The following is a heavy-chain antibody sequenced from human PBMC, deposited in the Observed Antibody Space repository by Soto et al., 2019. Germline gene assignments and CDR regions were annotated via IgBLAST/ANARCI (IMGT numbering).Heavy chain of an antibody. J-gene: IGHJ2*01. CDR1: GYTFGNYW. Sequence: PGESLKISCQGSGYTFGNYWIAWVRQMPGKGLEWMGIIYPGDSDTTYSPSFQGQVLISADKSISTTYLQWSSVKASDTAIYYCARAHGNCTATTCFRSGYFALWGRGIRVTVSS. D-gene: IGHD2-8*02. CDR2: IYPGDSDT. V-gene: IGHV5-51*01. CDR3: ARAHGNCTATTCFRSGYFAL.